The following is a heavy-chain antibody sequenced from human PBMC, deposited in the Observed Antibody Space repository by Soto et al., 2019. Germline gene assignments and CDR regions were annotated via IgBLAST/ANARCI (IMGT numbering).Heavy chain of an antibody. V-gene: IGHV4-31*03. J-gene: IGHJ4*02. CDR3: ATSYGNAWYTY. Sequence: PSETLSLTCNVSGGSISSGTSYWTWIRQHPGEGLEWIGHIYFTGTTYSNPSLRSRLTISVDTSKNQFTLQLTSVTVEDTAVYYCATSYGNAWYTYWGQGTQVTVSS. CDR2: IYFTGTT. CDR1: GGSISSGTSY. D-gene: IGHD6-13*01.